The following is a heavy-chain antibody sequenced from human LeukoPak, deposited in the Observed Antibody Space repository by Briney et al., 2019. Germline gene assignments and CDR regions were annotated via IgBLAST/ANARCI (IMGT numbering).Heavy chain of an antibody. V-gene: IGHV3-23*01. J-gene: IGHJ3*01. CDR2: ISFSGDSI. D-gene: IGHD5-24*01. CDR1: GFTFSSYA. Sequence: GGSLRLSCAAFGFTFSSYAMSWVRQAPGKGLEWVSLISFSGDSIYYADSVRGRFTISRDNSKDTLYLQMNSLRAEDTAIYYCARDIQLSTWGLGTMVTVSS. CDR3: ARDIQLST.